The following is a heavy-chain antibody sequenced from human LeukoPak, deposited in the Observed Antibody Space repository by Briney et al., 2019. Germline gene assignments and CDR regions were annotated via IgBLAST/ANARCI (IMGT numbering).Heavy chain of an antibody. V-gene: IGHV3-23*01. CDR1: GFTFSSYA. CDR2: ISGSGGST. J-gene: IGHJ3*02. Sequence: PGGSLRLSCAASGFTFSSYAMSWVRQAPGKGLEWASAISGSGGSTYYADSVKGRFTISRDNSKNTLYLQMNSLRAEDTAVYYCAKDIRPGVVVAADAFDIWGQGTMVTVSS. D-gene: IGHD2-15*01. CDR3: AKDIRPGVVVAADAFDI.